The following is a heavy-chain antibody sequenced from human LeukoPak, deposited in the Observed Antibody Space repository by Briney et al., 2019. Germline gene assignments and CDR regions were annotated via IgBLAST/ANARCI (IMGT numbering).Heavy chain of an antibody. CDR1: GGSISSYY. D-gene: IGHD1-14*01. V-gene: IGHV4-4*07. CDR3: ARAYKGSISLNYYYYMDV. J-gene: IGHJ6*03. CDR2: IYTTGST. Sequence: SETLSLTCTVSGGSISSYYWSWIRQPAGKGLEWIGHIYTTGSTNYNPSLKSRVTMSVDTSKNQFSLKLSSVTAADTAVYYCARAYKGSISLNYYYYMDVWGKGTTVTVSS.